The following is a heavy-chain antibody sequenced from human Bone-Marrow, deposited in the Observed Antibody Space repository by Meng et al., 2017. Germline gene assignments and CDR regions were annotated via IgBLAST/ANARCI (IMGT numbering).Heavy chain of an antibody. CDR1: GYTFTSDG. CDR3: ARFLNYYDSSGYYW. Sequence: QGQLVQSGAEVKKPGDAVKVSCKASGYTFTSDGISWVRQAPGQGLEWMGWMNPNSGNTGYAQKFQGRVTMTRNTSISTAYMELSCLRSEDTAVYYCARFLNYYDSSGYYWWGQGTLVTVSS. CDR2: MNPNSGNT. D-gene: IGHD3-22*01. J-gene: IGHJ4*02. V-gene: IGHV1-8*02.